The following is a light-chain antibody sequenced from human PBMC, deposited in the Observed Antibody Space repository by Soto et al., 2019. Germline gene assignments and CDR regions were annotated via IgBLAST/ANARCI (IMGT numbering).Light chain of an antibody. CDR2: GAS. J-gene: IGKJ1*01. Sequence: EIVLTQSAGTLSLSPGERATLSCRASQSVSSSYLAWYQQRPGQAPRLLIYGASSRATGIPDRFSGSGSGTDFTLTISRLEPEDFAVYYCQKYGSSPRTFGQGTKVDIK. CDR3: QKYGSSPRT. CDR1: QSVSSSY. V-gene: IGKV3-20*01.